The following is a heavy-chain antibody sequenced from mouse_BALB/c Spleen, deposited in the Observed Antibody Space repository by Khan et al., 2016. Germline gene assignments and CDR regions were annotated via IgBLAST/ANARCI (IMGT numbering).Heavy chain of an antibody. J-gene: IGHJ1*01. CDR3: ARGDYYGSSYWYFDV. D-gene: IGHD1-1*01. CDR1: AYTFTNYG. Sequence: QIQLVQSGPELKKPGETVKISCKASAYTFTNYGMNWVKQAPGKGLKWMGWINTYTGEPTYADDFKGRFAFSLETSASTAYLQINNLKNEDTATYFCARGDYYGSSYWYFDVWGAGTTVTVSS. CDR2: INTYTGEP. V-gene: IGHV9-3-1*01.